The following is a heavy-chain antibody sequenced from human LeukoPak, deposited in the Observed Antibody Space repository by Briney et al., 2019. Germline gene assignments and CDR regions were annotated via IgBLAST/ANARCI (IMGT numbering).Heavy chain of an antibody. V-gene: IGHV4-61*02. CDR1: GGSISSGSYY. D-gene: IGHD3-22*01. J-gene: IGHJ4*02. CDR3: ARGGHYYDSSGYYLWHY. Sequence: PSETLSLTCTVSGGSISSGSYYWSWIRQPAGKGLEWIGRIYTSGSTNYNPSLKSRVTISVDTSKNQFSLKLSSVTAADTAVYYCARGGHYYDSSGYYLWHYWGQGTLVTVSS. CDR2: IYTSGST.